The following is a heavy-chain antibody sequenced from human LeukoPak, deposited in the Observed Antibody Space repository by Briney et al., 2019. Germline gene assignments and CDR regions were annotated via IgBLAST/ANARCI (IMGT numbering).Heavy chain of an antibody. CDR2: IYHSGST. CDR3: ARQSSSWYDVDY. Sequence: SETLSLTCTVSGYSISSGYYWGWIRQPPGKGLEWIGSIYHSGSTYYNPSLKSRVTISVDTSKNQFSLKLSSVTAADTAVYYCARQSSSWYDVDYWGQGTLVTVSS. J-gene: IGHJ4*02. D-gene: IGHD6-13*01. CDR1: GYSISSGYY. V-gene: IGHV4-38-2*02.